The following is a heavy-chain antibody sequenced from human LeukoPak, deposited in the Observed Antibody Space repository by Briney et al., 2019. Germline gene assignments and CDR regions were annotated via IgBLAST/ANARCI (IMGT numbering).Heavy chain of an antibody. J-gene: IGHJ4*02. V-gene: IGHV3-53*01. Sequence: GGSLRLSCAASGLTVNSNYMNWVRQAPGKGLQWVSVIYSGGTTYYADSVKGRFTISRDNSKNTLYLQMNSLRAEDTAVYYCARTSLSIAVAGPFDYWGQGTLVTVSS. CDR2: IYSGGTT. D-gene: IGHD6-19*01. CDR3: ARTSLSIAVAGPFDY. CDR1: GLTVNSNY.